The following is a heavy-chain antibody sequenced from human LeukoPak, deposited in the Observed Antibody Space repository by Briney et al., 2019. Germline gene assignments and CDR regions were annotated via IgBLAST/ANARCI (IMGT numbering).Heavy chain of an antibody. D-gene: IGHD6-13*01. CDR1: GFTFSSYG. Sequence: GGSLRLSCAASGFTFSSYGMHWVRQAPGKGLEWVAFIRYDGSNKYYADSAKGRFTISRDNSKNTLYLQMNSLRAEDTAVYYCAKAVDPGIAADYWGQGTLVTVSS. CDR2: IRYDGSNK. J-gene: IGHJ4*02. CDR3: AKAVDPGIAADY. V-gene: IGHV3-30*02.